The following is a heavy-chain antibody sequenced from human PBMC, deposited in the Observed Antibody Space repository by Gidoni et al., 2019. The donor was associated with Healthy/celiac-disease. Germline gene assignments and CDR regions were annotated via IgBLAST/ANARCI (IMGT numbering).Heavy chain of an antibody. CDR3: AREGGLGLGIDY. Sequence: QVQLQESGPGLVKPSQTLSLTCTVSGGSISSGGYYWSWIRQHPGKGLAWIGYIYYSGSTYYNPSLKSRVTISVDTSKNQFSLKLSSVTAADTAVYYCAREGGLGLGIDYWGQGTLVTVSS. J-gene: IGHJ4*02. CDR1: GGSISSGGYY. D-gene: IGHD7-27*01. V-gene: IGHV4-31*03. CDR2: IYYSGST.